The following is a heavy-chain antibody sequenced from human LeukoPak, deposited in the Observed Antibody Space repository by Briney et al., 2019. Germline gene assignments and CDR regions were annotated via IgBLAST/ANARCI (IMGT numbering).Heavy chain of an antibody. Sequence: GGSLRLSCAASGFTFSNYAMSWVRQAPGKGLEWVSVISGSGDRTYYADSVKGRFTISRDNSKNTLYLQMNSLRAEDTAVYYCAKAAYGSESYYDPFDYWGQGTLVTVSS. CDR2: ISGSGDRT. CDR1: GFTFSNYA. J-gene: IGHJ4*02. D-gene: IGHD3-10*01. CDR3: AKAAYGSESYYDPFDY. V-gene: IGHV3-23*01.